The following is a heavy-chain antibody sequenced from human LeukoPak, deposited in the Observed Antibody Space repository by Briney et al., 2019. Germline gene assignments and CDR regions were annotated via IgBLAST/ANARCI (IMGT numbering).Heavy chain of an antibody. CDR2: INAGNGNT. CDR1: GYTFTNYA. Sequence: ASVKVSCKASGYTFTNYAIHWVRQAPGQRLEWMGRINAGNGNTKYSQKFQGRVTITRDTSASTAYMELSSLRSEDTAVYYCARNIAVTGRFYFDYWGQGTLVTVSS. V-gene: IGHV1-3*01. J-gene: IGHJ4*02. D-gene: IGHD6-19*01. CDR3: ARNIAVTGRFYFDY.